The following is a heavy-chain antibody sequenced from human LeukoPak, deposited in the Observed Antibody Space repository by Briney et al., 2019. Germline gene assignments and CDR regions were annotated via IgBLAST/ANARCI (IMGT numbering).Heavy chain of an antibody. V-gene: IGHV1-2*02. CDR3: ARDLGSAAGTGFDY. CDR2: INPNSGGT. Sequence: ASVKVSCKASGYTFTGYYTHWVRQAPGQGLEWMGWINPNSGGTNYAQKFQGRITMTRDTSISTAYMELSRLRPDDTAVYYCARDLGSAAGTGFDYWGQGTLVTVSS. D-gene: IGHD6-13*01. J-gene: IGHJ4*02. CDR1: GYTFTGYY.